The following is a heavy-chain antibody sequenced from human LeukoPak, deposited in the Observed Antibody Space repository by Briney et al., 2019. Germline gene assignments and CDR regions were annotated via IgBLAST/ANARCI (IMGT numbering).Heavy chain of an antibody. CDR3: ARDSSRYSGDLSGNFDY. J-gene: IGHJ4*02. CDR1: GFTFSSYS. D-gene: IGHD1-26*01. Sequence: PGGSLRLSCAASGFTFSSYSMNWVRQAPGKGLEWVSYISSSSSTIYYADSVKGRFTISRDNAKNSLYLQMNSLRAEDTAVYYCARDSSRYSGDLSGNFDYWGQGTLVTVSS. V-gene: IGHV3-48*01. CDR2: ISSSSSTI.